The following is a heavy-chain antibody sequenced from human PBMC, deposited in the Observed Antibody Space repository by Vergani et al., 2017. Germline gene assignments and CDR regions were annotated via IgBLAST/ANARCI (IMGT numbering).Heavy chain of an antibody. V-gene: IGHV3-23*01. Sequence: EVQLMESGGGLVQPGGSLRLSCAASGFTFSSYAMSWVRKAPGKGLEWVSAIRCSGGSTYYADSVKGRFTISRDNAKKSLYLQMISLSAEDTAVYYWARGSGLYCSSTSCPDSDYYGMDVWGQGTTVTVSS. D-gene: IGHD2-2*01. CDR3: ARGSGLYCSSTSCPDSDYYGMDV. J-gene: IGHJ6*02. CDR1: GFTFSSYA. CDR2: IRCSGGST.